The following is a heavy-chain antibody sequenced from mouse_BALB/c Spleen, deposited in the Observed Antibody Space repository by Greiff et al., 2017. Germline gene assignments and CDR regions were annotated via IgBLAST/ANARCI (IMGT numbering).Heavy chain of an antibody. D-gene: IGHD1-1*01. CDR1: GFAFSSYD. CDR3: ARHWVTTVVATGKVWYFDY. V-gene: IGHV5-12-1*01. Sequence: EVQLVESGGGLVKPGGSLKLSCAASGFAFSSYDMSWVRQTPEKRLEWVAYISSGGGSTYYPDTVKGRFTISRDNAKNTLYLQMSSLKSEDTAMYYGARHWVTTVVATGKVWYFDYWGQGTTLTVSS. CDR2: ISSGGGST. J-gene: IGHJ2*01.